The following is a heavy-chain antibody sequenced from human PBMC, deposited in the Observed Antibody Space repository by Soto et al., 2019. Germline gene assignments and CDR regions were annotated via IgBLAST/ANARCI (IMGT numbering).Heavy chain of an antibody. CDR1: GFKFSSYA. D-gene: IGHD6-13*01. J-gene: IGHJ4*02. V-gene: IGHV3-30-3*01. CDR2: ISYDGSNK. Sequence: LGGYLRLAWAGAGFKFSSYAMHWVHQAPGKGLEWVAVISYDGSNKYYADSVKGRFTISRDNSKNTLYLQLNSLRAEDTAVYYCARRGPGTYFDYWGQGTLVTVSS. CDR3: ARRGPGTYFDY.